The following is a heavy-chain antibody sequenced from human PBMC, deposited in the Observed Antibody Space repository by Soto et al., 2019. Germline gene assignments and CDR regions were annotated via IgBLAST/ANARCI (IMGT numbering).Heavy chain of an antibody. J-gene: IGHJ5*02. V-gene: IGHV1-3*01. CDR3: ARASMVRGVSPYNWFDP. Sequence: GASVKLSCKASGGTFSDYAMRWLRQARGKRFEWMGLINAGNGNTKYSQKFQGIVTITRDTSASTAYMELSSLRSEDTAVYYCARASMVRGVSPYNWFDPWGQGTLVTVSS. CDR2: INAGNGNT. D-gene: IGHD3-10*01. CDR1: GGTFSDYA.